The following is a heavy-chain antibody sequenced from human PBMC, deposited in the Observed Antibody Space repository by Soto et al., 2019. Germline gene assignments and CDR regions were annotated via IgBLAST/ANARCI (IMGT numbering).Heavy chain of an antibody. CDR2: ISGSGGRT. CDR1: GFTFSSYA. J-gene: IGHJ4*02. D-gene: IGHD3-22*01. CDR3: AALIVVVMSPDY. V-gene: IGHV3-23*01. Sequence: GGSLRLSCAASGFTFSSYAMSWVRQAPGKGLEWVSAISGSGGRTYYADSVKGRFTISRDNSKNTLYLQMNSLRAEDTAVYYCAALIVVVMSPDYWGRGTLVTVSS.